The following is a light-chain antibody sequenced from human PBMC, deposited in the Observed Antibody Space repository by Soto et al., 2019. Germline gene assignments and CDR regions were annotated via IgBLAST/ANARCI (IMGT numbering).Light chain of an antibody. J-gene: IGLJ2*01. CDR2: DVS. V-gene: IGLV2-14*03. Sequence: QSVLTQPASVSGSPGQSITISCTGTSNDVGSYSYVSWYQQHPGKAPKLMIYDVSSRPSGVSNRFSGSKSGNTASLTISGLQAEDEADYYCNSYTSNNILVFGGGTKVTVL. CDR1: SNDVGSYSY. CDR3: NSYTSNNILV.